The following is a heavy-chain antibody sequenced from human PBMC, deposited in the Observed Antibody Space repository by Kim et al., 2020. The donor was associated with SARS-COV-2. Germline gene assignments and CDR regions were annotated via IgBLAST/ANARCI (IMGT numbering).Heavy chain of an antibody. J-gene: IGHJ4*02. CDR1: GGSISSGGYY. CDR2: IYYSGST. Sequence: SETLSLTCTVSGGSISSGGYYWSWIRQHPGKGLEWIGYIYYSGSTYYNPSLKSRVTISVDTSKNQFSLKLSSVTAADTAVYYCARTQKDIVVVPAATPGAIDYWGQGTLVTVSS. V-gene: IGHV4-31*03. D-gene: IGHD2-2*01. CDR3: ARTQKDIVVVPAATPGAIDY.